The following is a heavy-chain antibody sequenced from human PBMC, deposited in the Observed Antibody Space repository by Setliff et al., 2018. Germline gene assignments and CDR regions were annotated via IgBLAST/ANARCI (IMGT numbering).Heavy chain of an antibody. Sequence: SETLSLTCTVSGGSISSYYWSWIRQPPGKGLEWIGYIYYSGSTNYNPSLKSRVTISVDTSKNQFSLHLMSVTAADTAVYYCARHVGSRGRGYNYYYYYMDVWGKGTTVTVS. J-gene: IGHJ6*03. V-gene: IGHV4-59*08. D-gene: IGHD3-10*01. CDR2: IYYSGST. CDR1: GGSISSYY. CDR3: ARHVGSRGRGYNYYYYYMDV.